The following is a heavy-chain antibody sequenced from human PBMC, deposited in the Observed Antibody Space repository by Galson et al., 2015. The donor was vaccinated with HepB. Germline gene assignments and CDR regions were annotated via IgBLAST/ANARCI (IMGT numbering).Heavy chain of an antibody. D-gene: IGHD1-14*01. V-gene: IGHV3-7*01. Sequence: SLRLSCAASGFSFSSFWMNWVRQAPGKGLEWVANIKQDGSQKYYLDSVKGRFTISRDNAKNSLYLQMNSLRAEDTAVYYCAGPSSENWGQGTLVTVSS. CDR3: AGPSSEN. CDR1: GFSFSSFW. J-gene: IGHJ4*02. CDR2: IKQDGSQK.